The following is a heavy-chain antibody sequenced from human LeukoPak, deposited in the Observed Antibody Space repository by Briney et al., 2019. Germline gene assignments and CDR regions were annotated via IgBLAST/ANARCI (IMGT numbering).Heavy chain of an antibody. CDR1: GYTFTGYY. J-gene: IGHJ5*02. Sequence: ASVKVSCKASGYTFTGYYMHWVRQAPGQGLEWMGWINPNSGGTNYAQKFQGRVTMTRDTSISTAYMELSRLRSDDTAVYYCAREYCSSTSSACPFDPWGQGTLVTVSS. D-gene: IGHD2-2*01. V-gene: IGHV1-2*02. CDR3: AREYCSSTSSACPFDP. CDR2: INPNSGGT.